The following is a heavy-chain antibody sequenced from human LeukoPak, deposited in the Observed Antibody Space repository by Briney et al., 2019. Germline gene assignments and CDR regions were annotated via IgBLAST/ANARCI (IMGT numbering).Heavy chain of an antibody. CDR1: GDSVSSNCVA. V-gene: IGHV6-1*01. CDR2: TYYRSKWYN. Sequence: SQTLSLTCAISGDSVSSNCVAWNWIRQSPSRGLEWLGRTYYRSKWYNDYAVSVKGRITINPDTSKNQFSLQLNSVTPEDTAVFYCARDHCSGGSCYWRFDYWGQGTLVTVSS. CDR3: ARDHCSGGSCYWRFDY. J-gene: IGHJ4*02. D-gene: IGHD2-15*01.